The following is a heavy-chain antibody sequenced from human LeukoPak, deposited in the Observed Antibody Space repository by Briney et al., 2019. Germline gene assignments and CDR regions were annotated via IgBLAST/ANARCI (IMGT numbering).Heavy chain of an antibody. V-gene: IGHV3-48*01. D-gene: IGHD3-16*02. CDR1: GFTFSSYS. Sequence: QPGGSLRLSCAASGFTFSSYSMNWDRQAPGKGLEWVSYISSSSSTIYYADSVKGRFTISRDNAKNSLYLQMNSLRAEDTAVYYCARGRESYPRSLDYWGQGTLVTVSS. J-gene: IGHJ4*02. CDR2: ISSSSSTI. CDR3: ARGRESYPRSLDY.